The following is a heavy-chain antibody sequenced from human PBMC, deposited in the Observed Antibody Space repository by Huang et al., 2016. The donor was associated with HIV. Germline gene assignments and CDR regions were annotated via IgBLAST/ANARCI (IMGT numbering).Heavy chain of an antibody. D-gene: IGHD2-15*01. V-gene: IGHV1-8*01. CDR2: MNPNSGNT. CDR3: ATLPPVNYGRSGGRVRDY. Sequence: QVQLVQSGAEVKKPGASVQVSCKASGYTFSTYDINWVRQAPGQGLEWMGWMNPNSGNTGYARKFQGRVTMTRSTSISTAYMELSRLRFEDTAVYYCATLPPVNYGRSGGRVRDYWGQGSLVTVSS. CDR1: GYTFSTYD. J-gene: IGHJ4*02.